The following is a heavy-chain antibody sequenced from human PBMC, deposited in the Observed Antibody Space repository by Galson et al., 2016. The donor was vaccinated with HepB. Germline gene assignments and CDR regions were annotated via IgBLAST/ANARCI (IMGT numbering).Heavy chain of an antibody. CDR3: ARDLWGDCRTTTCSHLDS. D-gene: IGHD1-14*01. J-gene: IGHJ4*02. CDR1: GFTFSRFG. Sequence: SLRLSCASSGFTFSRFGMHWVRQAPGKGLEWVAGIWFDGRGAYYGDAVQGRFTISKDKYNNMLYLQMNSLRVEDTAVYYCARDLWGDCRTTTCSHLDSWGQGTLVTVSS. V-gene: IGHV3-33*01. CDR2: IWFDGRGA.